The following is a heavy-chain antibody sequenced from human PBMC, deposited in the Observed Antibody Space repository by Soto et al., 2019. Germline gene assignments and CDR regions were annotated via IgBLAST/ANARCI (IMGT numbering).Heavy chain of an antibody. CDR2: INGDGSST. J-gene: IGHJ4*02. CDR3: ARVNGGYGGNSDF. CDR1: GFTFSSHW. Sequence: PGGSLRLSCAASGFTFSSHWMEWVRQAPGKGLVWVSRINGDGSSTNYADSVKGRFTISRDNAKNTLYLQMNSLRAEDTAVYYCARVNGGYGGNSDFWGQGTLVTVSS. D-gene: IGHD2-21*02. V-gene: IGHV3-74*01.